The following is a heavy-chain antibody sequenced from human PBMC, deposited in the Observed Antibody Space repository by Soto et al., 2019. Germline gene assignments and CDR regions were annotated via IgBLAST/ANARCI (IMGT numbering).Heavy chain of an antibody. CDR2: IYYSGST. V-gene: IGHV4-30-4*01. J-gene: IGHJ3*02. CDR1: GGYMRSGDYY. CDR3: ARVERSIVGDAFDI. D-gene: IGHD3-22*01. Sequence: ASETLSLTCTVSGGYMRSGDYYWSWIRQPPGKGLEWIGYIYYSGSTYYNPSLESRVTISVDTSKNQFSLKLSSVTAADTAVYYCARVERSIVGDAFDIWGQGTMVTVSS.